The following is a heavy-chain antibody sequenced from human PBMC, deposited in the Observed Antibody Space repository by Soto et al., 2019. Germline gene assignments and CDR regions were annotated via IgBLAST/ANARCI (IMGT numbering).Heavy chain of an antibody. Sequence: ASVKVSCKTSEDTFSIYTLSWVRQAPGQGLEWMGWISADNGNTNYAQKLQGRVTMTTDTSTSTAYMELRSLRSDDTAVYYCARGHYYDSSGPFDYWGQGILVTVSS. D-gene: IGHD3-22*01. CDR3: ARGHYYDSSGPFDY. CDR1: EDTFSIYT. J-gene: IGHJ4*02. V-gene: IGHV1-18*01. CDR2: ISADNGNT.